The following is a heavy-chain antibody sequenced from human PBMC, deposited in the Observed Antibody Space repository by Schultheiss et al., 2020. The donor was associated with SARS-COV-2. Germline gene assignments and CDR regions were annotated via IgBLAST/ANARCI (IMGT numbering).Heavy chain of an antibody. CDR2: IYYSGST. CDR1: GGSISSYY. J-gene: IGHJ3*02. Sequence: SETLSLTCTVSGGSISSYYWSWIRQPPGKGLEWIGYIYYSGSTNYNPSLKSRVTISVDTSKNQFSLKLSSVTAADTAVYYCARDRLRFDAFDIWGQGTMVTVSS. V-gene: IGHV4-59*01. D-gene: IGHD3-3*01. CDR3: ARDRLRFDAFDI.